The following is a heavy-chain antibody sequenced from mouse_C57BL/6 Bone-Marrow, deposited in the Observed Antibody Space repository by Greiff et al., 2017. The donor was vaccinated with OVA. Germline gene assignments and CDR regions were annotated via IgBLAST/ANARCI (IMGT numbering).Heavy chain of an antibody. D-gene: IGHD1-1*01. CDR1: GYTFTSYW. J-gene: IGHJ2*01. V-gene: IGHV1-69*01. CDR3: ARELRWPFDY. Sequence: QVQLQQPGAELVMPGASVKLSCKASGYTFTSYWMHWVKQRPGQGLEWIGEIDPSDSYTNYNQKFKGQSTLTVDKSSSTAYMQLSSLTSEDSAVYYCARELRWPFDYWGQGTTLTVSS. CDR2: IDPSDSYT.